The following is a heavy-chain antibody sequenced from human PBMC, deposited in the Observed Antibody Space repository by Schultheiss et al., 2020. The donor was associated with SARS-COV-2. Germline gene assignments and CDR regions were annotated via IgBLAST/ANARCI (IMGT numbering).Heavy chain of an antibody. CDR2: IYYSGST. J-gene: IGHJ4*02. D-gene: IGHD3-10*01. CDR1: GGSISSYY. CDR3: ARGDYYGWV. V-gene: IGHV4-59*12. Sequence: SQTLSLTCTVSGGSISSYYWSWIRQPPGKGLEWIGYIYYSGSTNYNPSLKSRVTMSVDTSKNQFSLKLSSVTAADTAVYYCARGDYYGWVWGQGTLVTVSS.